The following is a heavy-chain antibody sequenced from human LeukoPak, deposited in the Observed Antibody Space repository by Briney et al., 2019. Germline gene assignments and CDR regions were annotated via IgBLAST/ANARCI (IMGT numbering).Heavy chain of an antibody. D-gene: IGHD4-17*01. Sequence: GESLKISCKGSGYSFATKWIAWVRQMPGKGLEWMGIIWPGDSNAIYSPSLQGQVSVSVDKSINTAYLQWSGLKASDTAICYCATHSVTTGYFGMDVWGQGTSIIVSS. J-gene: IGHJ6*02. CDR2: IWPGDSNA. CDR3: ATHSVTTGYFGMDV. V-gene: IGHV5-51*01. CDR1: GYSFATKW.